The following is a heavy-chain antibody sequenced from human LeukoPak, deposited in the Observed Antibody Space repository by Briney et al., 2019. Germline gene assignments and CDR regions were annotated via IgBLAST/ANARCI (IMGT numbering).Heavy chain of an antibody. Sequence: SETLSLTCAVYGGSFSGYYRSWIRQPPGKGLEWIGEINHSGSTNYNPSLKSRVTISVDTSKNQFSLKLSSVTAADTAVYYCARGYYDSSGYSRVFDYWGQGTLVTVSS. J-gene: IGHJ4*02. V-gene: IGHV4-34*01. CDR2: INHSGST. CDR3: ARGYYDSSGYSRVFDY. D-gene: IGHD3-22*01. CDR1: GGSFSGYY.